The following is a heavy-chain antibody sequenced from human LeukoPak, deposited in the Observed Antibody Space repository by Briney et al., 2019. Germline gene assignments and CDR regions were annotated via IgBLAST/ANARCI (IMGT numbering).Heavy chain of an antibody. J-gene: IGHJ5*02. CDR1: GGSISSYY. Sequence: PSETLSLTCTVSGGSISSYYWSWIRQPPGKGLEWIGYIYYSGSTNYNPSLKSRVTISVDTSKNQFCLKLSSVTAADTAVYYGAGSIAAADSWFDPWGQGTLVTVSS. D-gene: IGHD6-13*01. CDR2: IYYSGST. V-gene: IGHV4-59*01. CDR3: AGSIAAADSWFDP.